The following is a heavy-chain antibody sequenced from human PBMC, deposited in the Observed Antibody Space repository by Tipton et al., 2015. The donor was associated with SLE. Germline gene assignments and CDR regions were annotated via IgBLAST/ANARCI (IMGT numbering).Heavy chain of an antibody. V-gene: IGHV3-21*01. J-gene: IGHJ4*02. CDR1: GSSFSTFN. Sequence: GSLRLSCAASGSSFSTFNMNWVRQAPGKGLEWVSAISGSGGSTYYADSVKGRFTISRDNAKNSLYLQMNSLRAEDTAVYYCAREDYGDFDYWGQGTLVTVSS. D-gene: IGHD4/OR15-4a*01. CDR2: ISGSGGST. CDR3: AREDYGDFDY.